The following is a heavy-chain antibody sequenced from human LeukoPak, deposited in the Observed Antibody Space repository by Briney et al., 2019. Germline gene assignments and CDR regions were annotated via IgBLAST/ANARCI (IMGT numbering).Heavy chain of an antibody. CDR2: ISGSGGST. CDR3: AKGEFTVTAYYYYGMDV. Sequence: GGSLRLSCAASRFTFSSYAMSWVRQAPGKGLEWVSAISGSGGSTYYADSLKGRFTISRDNSKNTLYLQMNSLRAEDTAVYYCAKGEFTVTAYYYYGMDVWGKGTTVTVSS. CDR1: RFTFSSYA. D-gene: IGHD4-17*01. V-gene: IGHV3-23*01. J-gene: IGHJ6*04.